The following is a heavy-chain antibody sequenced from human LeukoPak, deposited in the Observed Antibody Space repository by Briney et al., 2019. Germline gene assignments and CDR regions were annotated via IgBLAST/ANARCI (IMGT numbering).Heavy chain of an antibody. CDR1: GGSISSHY. Sequence: PSETRSLTCTVSGGSISSHYCSWIRQPPGKGLEWIGYIYYSGSTNYNPSLKSRVTISVDTSKNQFSLKLSSVTAADTAVHYCARGEYSYGRDWGQGTLVTVSS. D-gene: IGHD5-18*01. J-gene: IGHJ4*02. V-gene: IGHV4-59*11. CDR2: IYYSGST. CDR3: ARGEYSYGRD.